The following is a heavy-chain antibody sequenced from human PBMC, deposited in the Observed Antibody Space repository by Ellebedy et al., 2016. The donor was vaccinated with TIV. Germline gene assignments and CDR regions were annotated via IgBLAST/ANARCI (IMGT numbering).Heavy chain of an antibody. Sequence: GESLKISCTASGFTVTSNYMNWIRQAPGKGLEWVSVTYSGGTTYYADSVKGRFIISRDNSKNTLYLQMNSLRPDDTALYFCARGRYLSRHSLDVWGQGTTVTVSS. D-gene: IGHD2-21*01. CDR3: ARGRYLSRHSLDV. J-gene: IGHJ6*02. CDR2: TYSGGTT. V-gene: IGHV3-66*01. CDR1: GFTVTSNY.